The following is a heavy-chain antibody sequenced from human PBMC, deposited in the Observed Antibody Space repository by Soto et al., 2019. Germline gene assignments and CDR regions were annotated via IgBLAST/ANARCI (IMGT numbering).Heavy chain of an antibody. Sequence: SVKGSCKAFGYIFTSNGIAWVRQAPGQGHEWMGWSSTHNGNTKYAQRLQGRVTMTTDTSTNTAYMELRSLRSDDTAVYYCARDYTFDHSEYRTDAFELWGQGTMVTVSS. D-gene: IGHD4-4*01. CDR1: GYIFTSNG. CDR3: ARDYTFDHSEYRTDAFEL. J-gene: IGHJ3*01. V-gene: IGHV1-18*01. CDR2: SSTHNGNT.